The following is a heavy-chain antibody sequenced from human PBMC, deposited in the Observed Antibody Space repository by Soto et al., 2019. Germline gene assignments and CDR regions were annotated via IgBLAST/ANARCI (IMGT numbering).Heavy chain of an antibody. J-gene: IGHJ4*02. V-gene: IGHV3-15*01. Sequence: TGGSLRLSCAASGFTFSNAWMSWVLQAPGKGLEWVGRIKSKTDGGTTDYAAPVKGRFTISRDDSKNTLYLQMNSLKTEDTAVYYCTTRGYSSSWYTEYFDYWGQGTLVTVSS. CDR2: IKSKTDGGTT. CDR1: GFTFSNAW. D-gene: IGHD6-13*01. CDR3: TTRGYSSSWYTEYFDY.